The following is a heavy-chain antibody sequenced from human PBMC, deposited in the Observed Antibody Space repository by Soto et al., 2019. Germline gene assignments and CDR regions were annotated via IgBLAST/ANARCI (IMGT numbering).Heavy chain of an antibody. CDR2: IKQDGSDK. Sequence: EEQLVESGGGLVQPGGSLRLSCAASGFTFSSYWMSWVRQAPGKGLEWVANIKQDGSDKYYVDSVNGRFTISRDNAKNSLYLQMNSLTAEDTAIYYCAKVKSLAGQEWGQGTLVTVFS. V-gene: IGHV3-7*05. CDR1: GFTFSSYW. J-gene: IGHJ4*02. D-gene: IGHD6-6*01. CDR3: AKVKSLAGQE.